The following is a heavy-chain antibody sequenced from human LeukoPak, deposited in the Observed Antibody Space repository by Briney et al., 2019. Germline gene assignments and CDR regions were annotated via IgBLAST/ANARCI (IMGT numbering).Heavy chain of an antibody. V-gene: IGHV4-59*08. CDR2: IYVTGT. CDR3: ARHIGGGIEDMDV. Sequence: ASETLSLTCTVSGGSIGTYYWSWVRQSPGTGLEWIGYIYVTGTRYNPYLQSRVTISVDRSRNQFFLKMTSVTAADTAVYYCARHIGGGIEDMDVWGRGTKVTVSS. D-gene: IGHD3-16*02. J-gene: IGHJ6*03. CDR1: GGSIGTYY.